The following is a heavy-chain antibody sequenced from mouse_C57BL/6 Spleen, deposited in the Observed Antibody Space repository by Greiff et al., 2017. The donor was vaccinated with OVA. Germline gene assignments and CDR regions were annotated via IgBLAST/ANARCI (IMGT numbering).Heavy chain of an antibody. CDR3: TRDPDYDGFAY. J-gene: IGHJ3*01. Sequence: VQLQQSGAELVRPGASVTLSCKASGYTFTDYEMHWVKQTPVHGLEWIGAIDPETGGTAYNQKFKGKAILTADKSSSTAYMELRSLTSEDSAVYYCTRDPDYDGFAYWGQGTLVTVSA. V-gene: IGHV1-15*01. CDR2: IDPETGGT. D-gene: IGHD2-4*01. CDR1: GYTFTDYE.